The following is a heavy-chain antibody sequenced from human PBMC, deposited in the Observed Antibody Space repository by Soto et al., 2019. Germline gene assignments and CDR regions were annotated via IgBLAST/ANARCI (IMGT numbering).Heavy chain of an antibody. V-gene: IGHV3-53*02. Sequence: EVQLVETGGGLIQPGGSLRLSCAASGFTVSSNYMSWVRQAPGKGLEWVSVIYSGGSTYYADSVKGRFTISRDNSKNKLYLQMNSLRAEDTAVYYCVRDKRRAVAGTVPYYYYYGMDVWGQGTTVTVSS. D-gene: IGHD6-19*01. J-gene: IGHJ6*02. CDR3: VRDKRRAVAGTVPYYYYYGMDV. CDR1: GFTVSSNY. CDR2: IYSGGST.